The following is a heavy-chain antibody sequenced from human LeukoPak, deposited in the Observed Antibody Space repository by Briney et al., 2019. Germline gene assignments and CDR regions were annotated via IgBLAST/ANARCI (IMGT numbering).Heavy chain of an antibody. CDR3: ARDALHSRPLDY. CDR2: IIPIFGTA. J-gene: IGHJ4*02. Sequence: GSSVKVSCKASGGTFSSYAISWVRQAPGQRLEWMGGIIPIFGTANYAQKFQGRVTITADESTSTAYMELGSLRSEDTAVYYCARDALHSRPLDYWGQGTLVTVSS. V-gene: IGHV1-69*01. CDR1: GGTFSSYA.